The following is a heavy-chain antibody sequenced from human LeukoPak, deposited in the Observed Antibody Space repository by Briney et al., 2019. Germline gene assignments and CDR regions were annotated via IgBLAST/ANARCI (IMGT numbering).Heavy chain of an antibody. D-gene: IGHD1-26*01. Sequence: GSLRLSCAASGFTFSGSAMHWVRQASGKGLEWVGRIRSKANSYATAYAASVKGRFTISRDDSKNTAYLQMNSLKTEDTAVYYCTRHGATRGYNWFDPWGQGTLVTVSS. CDR1: GFTFSGSA. CDR2: IRSKANSYAT. CDR3: TRHGATRGYNWFDP. V-gene: IGHV3-73*01. J-gene: IGHJ5*02.